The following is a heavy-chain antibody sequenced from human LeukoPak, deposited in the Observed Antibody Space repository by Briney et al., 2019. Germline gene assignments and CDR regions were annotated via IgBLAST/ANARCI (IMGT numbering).Heavy chain of an antibody. CDR1: GFTFDDYA. D-gene: IGHD3-3*01. Sequence: GGSLRLSCAASGFTFDDYAMSWVRQAPGKGLEWVSAISGSGGSTYYADSVKGRFTISRDNSKNTLYLQTNSLRAEDTAVYYCAKVGDERFLEWLARGGYFDYWGQGTLVTVSS. CDR3: AKVGDERFLEWLARGGYFDY. J-gene: IGHJ4*02. CDR2: ISGSGGST. V-gene: IGHV3-23*01.